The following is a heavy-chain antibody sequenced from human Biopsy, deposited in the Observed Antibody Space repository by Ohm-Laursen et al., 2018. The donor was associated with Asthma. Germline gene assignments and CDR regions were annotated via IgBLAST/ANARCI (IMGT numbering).Heavy chain of an antibody. Sequence: ALSLTCTVSGGSITSSSYYWGWIRQHPGKGLEWIGYIYDSGSTYYNPSLKSRLTIAVDPSKNQFSLKVTSVTAADTAVYYCARPITGTRNAFDIWGQGTMVTVSS. J-gene: IGHJ3*02. V-gene: IGHV4-31*03. CDR2: IYDSGST. CDR1: GGSITSSSYY. CDR3: ARPITGTRNAFDI. D-gene: IGHD1-20*01.